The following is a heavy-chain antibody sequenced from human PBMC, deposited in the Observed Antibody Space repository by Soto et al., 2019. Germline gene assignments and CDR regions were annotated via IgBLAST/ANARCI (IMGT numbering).Heavy chain of an antibody. V-gene: IGHV3-30*18. CDR3: AKDPGRWELLGPGDY. J-gene: IGHJ4*02. Sequence: QVQLVESGGGVVQPGRSLRLSCAASGFTFSSYGMHWVRQAPGKGLEWVAVISYDGSNKYYADSVKGRFTISRDNSKNTLYLQMNSLRAEDTAVYYCAKDPGRWELLGPGDYWGQGTLVTVSS. CDR1: GFTFSSYG. D-gene: IGHD1-26*01. CDR2: ISYDGSNK.